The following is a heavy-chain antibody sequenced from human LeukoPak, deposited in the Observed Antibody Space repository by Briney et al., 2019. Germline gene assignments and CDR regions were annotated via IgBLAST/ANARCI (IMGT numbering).Heavy chain of an antibody. V-gene: IGHV1-46*01. D-gene: IGHD2-2*02. CDR2: INPSGGST. Sequence: GASVNVSCTASGYTLTIYYMHWVRHAPGHGLEWVGNINPSGGSTRSTQKFQGRVTMTRDTSTSTVYMELSSLRSEDTAVYYCARVPIHCSSTSCYTNGMDVWGEGTTVSVSS. J-gene: IGHJ6*04. CDR3: ARVPIHCSSTSCYTNGMDV. CDR1: GYTLTIYY.